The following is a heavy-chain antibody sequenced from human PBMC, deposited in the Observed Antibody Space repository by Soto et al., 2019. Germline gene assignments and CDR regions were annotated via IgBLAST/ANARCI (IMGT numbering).Heavy chain of an antibody. CDR2: FYPGDSDT. J-gene: IGHJ6*02. D-gene: IGHD3-3*01. CDR1: GYSFTSYS. Sequence: GESLKISCKGSGYSFTSYSIAWVRQEPGKGLELIGVFYPGDSDTRYSPSFQGQVTISADKSINTVYLQWSSLKASDTATYYCARLGFDYDFLSGYYNVHHYYGIDVWGQGTTVTVSS. CDR3: ARLGFDYDFLSGYYNVHHYYGIDV. V-gene: IGHV5-51*01.